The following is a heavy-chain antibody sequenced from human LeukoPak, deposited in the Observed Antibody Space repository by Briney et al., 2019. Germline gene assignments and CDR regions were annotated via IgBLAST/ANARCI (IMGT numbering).Heavy chain of an antibody. V-gene: IGHV3-64D*06. D-gene: IGHD5-24*01. CDR1: GFSFSISA. Sequence: GGSLRLFCSASGFSFSISAMHWVRQAPGKGLQYVSVISGNGLTTSYADSVKGRFTISRDNSKNTVYLQMSSLRAKDTAVYYCVGGGSDAYKNYFYYWGQGTLVTVSS. CDR2: ISGNGLTT. CDR3: VGGGSDAYKNYFYY. J-gene: IGHJ4*02.